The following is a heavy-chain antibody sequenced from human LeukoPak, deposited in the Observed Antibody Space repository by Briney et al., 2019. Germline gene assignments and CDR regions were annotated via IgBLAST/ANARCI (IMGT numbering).Heavy chain of an antibody. CDR2: ITDSGSTI. J-gene: IGHJ6*02. Sequence: GGSLRLSCAASGFTFRDYNMNWVRQAPGKGLEWVSYITDSGSTIHYADSVNGRSTISRDNAKNSLYLQMNSLRAEDSAVYYCARSIGLTGGGVDVWGRGTTVTVSS. V-gene: IGHV3-11*01. D-gene: IGHD3-9*01. CDR3: ARSIGLTGGGVDV. CDR1: GFTFRDYN.